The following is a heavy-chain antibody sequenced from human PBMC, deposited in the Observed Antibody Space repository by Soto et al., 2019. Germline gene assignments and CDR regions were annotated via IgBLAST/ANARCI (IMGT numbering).Heavy chain of an antibody. D-gene: IGHD6-19*01. CDR2: ISASGGST. V-gene: IGHV3-23*01. J-gene: IGHJ4*02. Sequence: GGSLRLSCAASGFTFTNFAMSWVRQAPGKGLEWVSVISASGGSTNYADSVKGRFTISRDNSKNTMSLQMKSLRGEDTAVYYCAKMSGYSGGWPDLWGQGTLVTVSS. CDR1: GFTFTNFA. CDR3: AKMSGYSGGWPDL.